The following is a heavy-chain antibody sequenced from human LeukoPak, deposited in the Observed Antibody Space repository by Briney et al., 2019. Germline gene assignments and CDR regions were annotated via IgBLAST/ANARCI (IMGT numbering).Heavy chain of an antibody. V-gene: IGHV5-51*01. CDR2: IYPGDSDT. CDR3: ARTYCGGDCYYTHFDY. CDR1: GYSFTSYW. D-gene: IGHD2-21*02. Sequence: GESLKISCKGSGYSFTSYWIVWVRQMPGKGLEWMGIIYPGDSDTRYSPSFQGQVTISADKSISTAYLQWSSLKASDTAMYYCARTYCGGDCYYTHFDYWGQGTLVTVSS. J-gene: IGHJ4*02.